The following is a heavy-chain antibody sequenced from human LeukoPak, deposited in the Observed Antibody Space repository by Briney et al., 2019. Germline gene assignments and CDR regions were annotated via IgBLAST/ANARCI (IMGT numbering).Heavy chain of an antibody. J-gene: IGHJ4*02. CDR1: GGSIRNQY. Sequence: SDTLSLTCTVSGGSIRNQYWAWMRQPAGKGLEWIGRIFATGHTESNPSLRSRVTISADMSKNQLSLRLTSVTAADTALYYCAREWPGSYDALTGLYEGGYFYDKWGQGTWSPSPQ. CDR3: AREWPGSYDALTGLYEGGYFYDK. D-gene: IGHD3-16*01. CDR2: IFATGHT. V-gene: IGHV4-4*07.